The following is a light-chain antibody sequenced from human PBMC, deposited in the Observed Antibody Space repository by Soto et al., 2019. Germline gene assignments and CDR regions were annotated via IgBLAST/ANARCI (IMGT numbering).Light chain of an antibody. V-gene: IGLV2-23*01. CDR2: KGT. Sequence: QSALAQPASVSGSPGQSITISCTGTSSDVGAYNSVSWYQQHPHKAPQVIIYKGTQRPSGVSNRFSGSTSGNAASLTISGLHADYEADYFCCSSAPESTYVFGTGTKLTVL. CDR1: SSDVGAYNS. J-gene: IGLJ1*01. CDR3: CSSAPESTYV.